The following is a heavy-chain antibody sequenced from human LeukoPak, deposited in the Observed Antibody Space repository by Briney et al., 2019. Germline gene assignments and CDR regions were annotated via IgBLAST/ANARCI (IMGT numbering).Heavy chain of an antibody. Sequence: SVKVSCKAYGYTFTDYDLNWVRQASGQGLEWMGGIIPIYGTANYAQKFQGRVTITTDESTSTAYMALSSLRSEDTAVYYCAAYSSNWFDPWGQGTLVTVSS. D-gene: IGHD5-18*01. V-gene: IGHV1-69*05. CDR2: IIPIYGTA. CDR1: GYTFTDYD. CDR3: AAYSSNWFDP. J-gene: IGHJ5*02.